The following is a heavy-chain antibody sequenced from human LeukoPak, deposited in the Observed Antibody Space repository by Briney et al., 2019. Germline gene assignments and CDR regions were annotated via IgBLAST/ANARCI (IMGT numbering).Heavy chain of an antibody. CDR3: ARFGDGSGWHGGDFDY. V-gene: IGHV1-2*02. D-gene: IGHD6-19*01. Sequence: ASVKVSCKASGYTFTGYYMHWVRQAPGQGLEWMGWINPNSGGTNYAQKFQGRVTMTRDTSISTAYMELSRLRSDDTAVYYCARFGDGSGWHGGDFDYWGQGTLVTVSS. CDR1: GYTFTGYY. CDR2: INPNSGGT. J-gene: IGHJ4*02.